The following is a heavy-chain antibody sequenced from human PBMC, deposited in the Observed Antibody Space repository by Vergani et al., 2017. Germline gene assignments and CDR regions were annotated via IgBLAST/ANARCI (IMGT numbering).Heavy chain of an antibody. V-gene: IGHV4-39*01. D-gene: IGHD3-22*01. CDR1: GGSIRSSSYY. Sequence: QLQLQESGPGLVKPSETLSLTCTVSGGSIRSSSYYWGWLRQPPGKGLEWIGSIYYSGSSYYNLSLKCLVPISVDTSKNQFSLKLRSVTAADTAVYYCARQREDYYDSSGYPFRFDYWGQGTLVTVSS. CDR3: ARQREDYYDSSGYPFRFDY. CDR2: IYYSGSS. J-gene: IGHJ4*02.